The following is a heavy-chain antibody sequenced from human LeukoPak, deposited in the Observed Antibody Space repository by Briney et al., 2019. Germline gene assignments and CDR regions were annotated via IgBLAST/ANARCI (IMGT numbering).Heavy chain of an antibody. CDR3: AMEGRAFDI. CDR1: GGSFSGYY. Sequence: PSETLSLTCAVYGGSFSGYYWSWIRQPPGKGLEWIGYIYYSGSTNYNPSLKSRVTISVDTSKNQFSLKLSSVTAADTAVYYCAMEGRAFDIWGQGTMVTVSS. J-gene: IGHJ3*02. V-gene: IGHV4-59*08. D-gene: IGHD3-3*01. CDR2: IYYSGST.